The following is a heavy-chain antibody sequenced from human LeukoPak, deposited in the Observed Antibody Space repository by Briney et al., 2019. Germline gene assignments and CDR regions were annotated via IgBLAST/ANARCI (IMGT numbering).Heavy chain of an antibody. J-gene: IGHJ5*02. Sequence: GGSLRLSCAASGFTFSGYSMNWVRQAPGKGLEWVSYISSSSNKIYYADSMKGRFITSRDNAKNSLYLQMNSLRDEDTAVYYCARSGLRFLELLDHWGQGTLVTVSS. CDR3: ARSGLRFLELLDH. D-gene: IGHD3-3*01. CDR2: ISSSSNKI. V-gene: IGHV3-48*02. CDR1: GFTFSGYS.